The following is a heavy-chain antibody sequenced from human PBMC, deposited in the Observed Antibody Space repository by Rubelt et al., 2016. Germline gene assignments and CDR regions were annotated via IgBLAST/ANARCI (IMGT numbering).Heavy chain of an antibody. CDR1: GFSFRTYA. D-gene: IGHD6-6*01. J-gene: IGHJ2*01. V-gene: IGHV3-23*01. CDR3: ANVLQRSWYYDL. Sequence: GGALVQPGGSLRLSCAASGFSFRTYAMTWVRQAPGKGLEGVSGIRADSSYIDYADSVKGRFTISRDNSKNTLYLQLNSLRVDDTAVYYCANVLQRSWYYDLWGRGTLSLSRQ. CDR2: IRADSSYI.